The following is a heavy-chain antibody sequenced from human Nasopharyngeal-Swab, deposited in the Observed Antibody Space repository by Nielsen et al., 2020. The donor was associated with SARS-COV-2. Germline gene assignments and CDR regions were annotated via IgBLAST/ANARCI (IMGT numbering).Heavy chain of an antibody. Sequence: GESLKISCATSGFTFSPYTMTWVRQAPGKGLQWISYITSGNSVQYADSVRGRFTISRDNAKNSLYLQMNSLTAADTAVYYCARRPRGVIISLPGLVRFDPWGQGTLVTVSS. CDR2: ITSGNSV. CDR1: GFTFSPYT. D-gene: IGHD3-10*01. J-gene: IGHJ5*02. CDR3: ARRPRGVIISLPGLVRFDP. V-gene: IGHV3-48*04.